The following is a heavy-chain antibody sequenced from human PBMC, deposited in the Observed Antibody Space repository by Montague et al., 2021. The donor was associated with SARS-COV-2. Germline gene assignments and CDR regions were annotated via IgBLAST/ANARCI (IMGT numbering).Heavy chain of an antibody. D-gene: IGHD5-24*01. CDR2: IYYSGST. CDR1: GGSISTYY. J-gene: IGHJ2*01. V-gene: IGHV4-59*12. Sequence: SETLSLTCTVSGGSISTYYCSWIRQPPGKGLEWIGYIYYSGSTNXSPSLKSRVTISVDTSKNQFSLKLSSVTAADTAVYYCARDGYNAHQNYWYFDLWGRGTLVTVSS. CDR3: ARDGYNAHQNYWYFDL.